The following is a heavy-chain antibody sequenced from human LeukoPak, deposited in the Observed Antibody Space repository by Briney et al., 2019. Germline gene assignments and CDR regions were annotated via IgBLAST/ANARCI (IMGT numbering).Heavy chain of an antibody. CDR2: INHSGST. CDR3: ARASYIVVVPAAIGGIDY. D-gene: IGHD2-2*02. Sequence: SETLSLTCAVYGGSFRGYYWSWIRQPPGKGLEWIGEINHSGSTNYNPSLKSRVTISVDTSKNQFSLQLSSVTPADTAVYYCARASYIVVVPAAIGGIDYWGQGTLVTASS. J-gene: IGHJ4*02. V-gene: IGHV4-34*01. CDR1: GGSFRGYY.